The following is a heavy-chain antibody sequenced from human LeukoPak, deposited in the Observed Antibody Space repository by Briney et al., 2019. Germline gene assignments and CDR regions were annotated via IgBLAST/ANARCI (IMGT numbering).Heavy chain of an antibody. J-gene: IGHJ4*02. Sequence: GGSLRLSCAASGFTFSSYGMHWVRQAPGKGLEWVAVISYDGSNKYYADSVKGRFTISRDNSKNTLYLQMNSLRAEDTAVYYCAGGYSYGYYWGQGTLVTVSS. CDR2: ISYDGSNK. D-gene: IGHD5-18*01. CDR3: AGGYSYGYY. V-gene: IGHV3-30*03. CDR1: GFTFSSYG.